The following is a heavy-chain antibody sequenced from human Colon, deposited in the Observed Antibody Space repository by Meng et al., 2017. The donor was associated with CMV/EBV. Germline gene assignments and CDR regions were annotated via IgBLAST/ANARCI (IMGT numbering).Heavy chain of an antibody. V-gene: IGHV3-53*01. D-gene: IGHD4-11*01. CDR3: AGDPGLPNGMDI. CDR2: IYGDGST. Sequence: GESLKISCAASGFTVSENYMSWVRQAPGKGLEWVSVIYGDGSTYYADSVKGRFTISRDNSKNTLFLQMGSLRAEDTAVYYCAGDPGLPNGMDIWGQGTTVTVSS. CDR1: GFTVSENY. J-gene: IGHJ6*02.